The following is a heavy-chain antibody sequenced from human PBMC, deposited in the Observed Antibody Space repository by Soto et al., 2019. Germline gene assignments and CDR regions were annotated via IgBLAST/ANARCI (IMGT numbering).Heavy chain of an antibody. CDR1: GFTFSSYA. J-gene: IGHJ4*02. CDR3: ANRLYSSGWLDY. V-gene: IGHV3-23*01. D-gene: IGHD6-19*01. CDR2: ISGSGGST. Sequence: GGSLRLSCAASGFTFSSYAMSWVRQAPGKGLEWVSAISGSGGSTYYADSVKGRFTISRDNSKNTLYLQMNSLRAEDTAVYYCANRLYSSGWLDYWGQGTLVTVSS.